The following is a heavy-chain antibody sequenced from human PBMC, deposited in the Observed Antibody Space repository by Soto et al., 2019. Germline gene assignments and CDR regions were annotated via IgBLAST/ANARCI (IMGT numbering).Heavy chain of an antibody. Sequence: SETLSLTCTVSGGSISSYYWSWIRQPPGKGLEWIGYIYYSGSTNYNPSLKSRVTISVDTSKNQFSLKLSSVTAADTAVYYCAREGADYDFWSGYPQRDYYYYMDVWGKGTTVTVSS. CDR2: IYYSGST. D-gene: IGHD3-3*01. CDR1: GGSISSYY. J-gene: IGHJ6*03. CDR3: AREGADYDFWSGYPQRDYYYYMDV. V-gene: IGHV4-59*01.